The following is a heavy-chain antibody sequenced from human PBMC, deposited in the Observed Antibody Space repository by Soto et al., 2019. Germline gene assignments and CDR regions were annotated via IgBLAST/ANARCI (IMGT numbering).Heavy chain of an antibody. Sequence: NPSETLSLTCAVSGGSISSSNWWSWVRQPPGKGLEWIGEIYHSGSTNYNPSLKSRVTISVDKSKNQFSLKLSSVTAADTAVYYCARDLNSWVVVPAATSDYGMDVWGQGTTVTVSS. J-gene: IGHJ6*02. V-gene: IGHV4-4*02. CDR3: ARDLNSWVVVPAATSDYGMDV. D-gene: IGHD2-2*01. CDR2: IYHSGST. CDR1: GGSISSSNW.